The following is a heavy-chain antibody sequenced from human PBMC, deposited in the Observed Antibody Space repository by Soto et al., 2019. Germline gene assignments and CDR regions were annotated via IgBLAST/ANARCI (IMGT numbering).Heavy chain of an antibody. CDR3: AKDHGDYIPYYYGMDV. Sequence: PGGSLRLFCAVSGFTFSNYAVSWVRQAPGKGLEWVSSISGGGGSTYYADSVKGRFTISKDNSKNTLYLQMNSLRAEDTAVYYCAKDHGDYIPYYYGMDVWGQGTTVTVSS. CDR1: GFTFSNYA. V-gene: IGHV3-23*01. D-gene: IGHD4-17*01. J-gene: IGHJ6*02. CDR2: ISGGGGST.